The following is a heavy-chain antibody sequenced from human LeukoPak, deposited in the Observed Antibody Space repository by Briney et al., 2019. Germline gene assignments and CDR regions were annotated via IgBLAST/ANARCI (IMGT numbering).Heavy chain of an antibody. J-gene: IGHJ4*02. Sequence: GGSLRLSCEASGFTFSGSDIHWVRQASGKGLEWVGRITTKASNYATASGASVKGRFTISRDDSENTAYLQMNSLKTEDTAVYYCTTYRSGHYWGQGTLVTVSS. V-gene: IGHV3-73*01. CDR1: GFTFSGSD. CDR3: TTYRSGHY. CDR2: ITTKASNYAT. D-gene: IGHD6-19*01.